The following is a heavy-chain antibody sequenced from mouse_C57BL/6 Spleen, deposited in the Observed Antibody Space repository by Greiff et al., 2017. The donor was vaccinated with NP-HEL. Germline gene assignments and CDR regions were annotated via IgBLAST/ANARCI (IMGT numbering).Heavy chain of an antibody. V-gene: IGHV5-9-1*02. Sequence: EVKLMESGEGLVKPGGSLKLSCAASGFTFSSYAMSWVRQTPEKRLEWVAYISSGGDYIYYADTVKGRFTISRDNARNTLYLQMSSLKSEDTAMYYCTRGDLLLRFMDYWGQGTSVTVSS. CDR3: TRGDLLLRFMDY. CDR1: GFTFSSYA. D-gene: IGHD1-1*01. J-gene: IGHJ4*01. CDR2: ISSGGDYI.